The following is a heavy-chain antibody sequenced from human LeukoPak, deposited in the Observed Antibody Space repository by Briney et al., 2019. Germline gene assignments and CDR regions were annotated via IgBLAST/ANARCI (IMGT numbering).Heavy chain of an antibody. D-gene: IGHD6-13*01. J-gene: IGHJ4*02. CDR2: ISGSGRST. Sequence: VQPGGSLRLSCAASGFTFSSYAMSWVREAPGKGPEWVSAISGSGRSTYYADSVKGRFTISRDNSKNTLYLQMNSLRAEDTALYYCASWGGGQQLVGVFDYWGQGTLVTVSS. CDR3: ASWGGGQQLVGVFDY. CDR1: GFTFSSYA. V-gene: IGHV3-23*01.